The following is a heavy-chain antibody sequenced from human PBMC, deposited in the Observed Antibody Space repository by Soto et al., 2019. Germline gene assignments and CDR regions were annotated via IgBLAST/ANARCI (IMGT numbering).Heavy chain of an antibody. CDR3: AHTGYDYVWGSYRRHDY. Sequence: QITLKESGPTLVKPTQTLTLTCTFSGFSLSTSGVGVGWIRQPPGKALEWLALIYWNDDKRYSQSLKSRLTITKDTSKNQVVLTMTNMDPVDTATYYCAHTGYDYVWGSYRRHDYWGQGTLVTVSS. CDR2: IYWNDDK. J-gene: IGHJ4*02. D-gene: IGHD3-16*02. CDR1: GFSLSTSGVG. V-gene: IGHV2-5*01.